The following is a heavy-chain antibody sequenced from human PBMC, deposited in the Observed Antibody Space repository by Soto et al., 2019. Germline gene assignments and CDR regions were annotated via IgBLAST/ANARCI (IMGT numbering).Heavy chain of an antibody. V-gene: IGHV4-34*01. Sequence: SETLSLTCAVYGGSFSGYYWSWIRQPPGKGLEWIGEINHSGSTNYNPSLKSRVTISVDTSKNQFSLKLSSVTAADTAVYYCARGYGDYFDYWGQGTLVTVSS. CDR1: GGSFSGYY. D-gene: IGHD4-17*01. CDR3: ARGYGDYFDY. J-gene: IGHJ4*02. CDR2: INHSGST.